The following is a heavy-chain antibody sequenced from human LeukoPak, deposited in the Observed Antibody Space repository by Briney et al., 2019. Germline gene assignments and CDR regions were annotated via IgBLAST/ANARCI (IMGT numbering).Heavy chain of an antibody. D-gene: IGHD3-10*01. CDR3: ATGGLIKNTFMIRGVKPLDS. CDR1: GYSLTQLS. V-gene: IGHV1-24*01. CDR2: FDREDGGT. Sequence: SVKVSCEISGYSLTQLSLHWVRQAPGKGLEWMGGFDREDGGTMYAQTLRGRVIMTEDTSTDTAYMELSSLRSDDTAIYYCATGGLIKNTFMIRGVKPLDSWGQGTLVVVSS. J-gene: IGHJ4*02.